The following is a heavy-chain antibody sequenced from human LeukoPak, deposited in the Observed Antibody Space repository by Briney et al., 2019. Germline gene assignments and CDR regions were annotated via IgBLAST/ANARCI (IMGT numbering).Heavy chain of an antibody. V-gene: IGHV4-59*01. J-gene: IGHJ3*02. CDR1: GGSISSYF. Sequence: TASETLSLTCTVSGGSISSYFWSLIRQPPGKGLEWIGYIYYSGSTNYNPSLKSRVTISVDTSKNQFSLKLSSVTAADTAVYYCARTPQQLVHAFDIWGQGTMVTVSS. CDR2: IYYSGST. CDR3: ARTPQQLVHAFDI. D-gene: IGHD6-13*01.